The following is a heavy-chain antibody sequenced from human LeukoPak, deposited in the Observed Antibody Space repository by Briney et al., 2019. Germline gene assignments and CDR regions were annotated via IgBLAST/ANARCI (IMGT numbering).Heavy chain of an antibody. J-gene: IGHJ2*01. CDR2: INYRWNT. CDR3: ARDLGNKWPNWYFDL. V-gene: IGHV4-59*01. Sequence: SETLSLTCTVSGGSISDFYWSWIRQSPGKGLEWIGYINYRWNTNSNPSLKSRVTILVDTSKNQLSLKLSSVTAADTAVYYCARDLGNKWPNWYFDLWGRGTLVTVSS. D-gene: IGHD5-12*01. CDR1: GGSISDFY.